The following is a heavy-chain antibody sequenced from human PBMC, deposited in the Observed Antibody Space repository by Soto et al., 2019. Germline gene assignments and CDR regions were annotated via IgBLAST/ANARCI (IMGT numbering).Heavy chain of an antibody. Sequence: ASVKVSCKASGYTLTSYHMHWVRQAPGQGLAWMGIINPSGGSTSNAQNYQGRITMTSDTPTTTVYMEWSSLSFEDTAVFFWARGNYDVLTGYSPLDFWGQATLVTVSS. J-gene: IGHJ4*02. CDR2: INPSGGST. D-gene: IGHD3-9*01. CDR3: ARGNYDVLTGYSPLDF. V-gene: IGHV1-46*01. CDR1: GYTLTSYH.